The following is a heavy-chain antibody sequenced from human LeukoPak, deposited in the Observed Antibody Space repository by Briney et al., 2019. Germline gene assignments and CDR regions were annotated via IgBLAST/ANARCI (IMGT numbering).Heavy chain of an antibody. Sequence: GGSLRLSCAASGFTFSSYSMNWVRQAPGKGLEWVSSISSSSYIYYADSVKGRFTISRDNAKNSLYLQMNSLRAEDTAVYYCARVGYYGSSGYRAFDIWGQGTMVTVSS. V-gene: IGHV3-21*01. J-gene: IGHJ3*02. CDR1: GFTFSSYS. D-gene: IGHD3-22*01. CDR3: ARVGYYGSSGYRAFDI. CDR2: ISSSSYI.